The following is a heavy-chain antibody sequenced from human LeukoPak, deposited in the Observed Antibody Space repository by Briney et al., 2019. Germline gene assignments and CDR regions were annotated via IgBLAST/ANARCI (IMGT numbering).Heavy chain of an antibody. CDR2: IYTSGST. CDR1: GGSISSGSYY. V-gene: IGHV4-61*02. Sequence: PSETLSLTCTVSGGSISSGSYYWSWIRQPAGKGLEWIGRIYTSGSTNYNPSLKSRVTISVDTSKNQFSLKLSSVTAADTAVYYCARDNPYDFWSGYPNWFDPWDQGTLVTVSS. D-gene: IGHD3-3*01. CDR3: ARDNPYDFWSGYPNWFDP. J-gene: IGHJ5*02.